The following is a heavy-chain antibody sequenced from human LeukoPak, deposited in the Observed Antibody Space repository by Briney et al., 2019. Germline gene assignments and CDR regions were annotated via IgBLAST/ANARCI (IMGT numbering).Heavy chain of an antibody. J-gene: IGHJ4*02. Sequence: SETLSLTCTVSGGSISSYYWSWIRQPPGKGLEWIGYIYYSGSTNYNPSLKSRVTISVDTSKNQFSLKLSSVTAADTAVYYCARLIAVAGGYYFDYWGQGTLVTVSS. CDR1: GGSISSYY. CDR3: ARLIAVAGGYYFDY. CDR2: IYYSGST. V-gene: IGHV4-59*08. D-gene: IGHD6-19*01.